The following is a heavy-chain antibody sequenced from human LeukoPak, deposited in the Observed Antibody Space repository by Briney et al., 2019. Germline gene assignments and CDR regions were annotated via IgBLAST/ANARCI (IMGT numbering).Heavy chain of an antibody. Sequence: SETLSLTCTVSGGSISSSSYYWGWIRQPPGKGLEWIGSIYYSGSTYYNPSLKSRVTISVDTSKNQFSLKLSSVTAADTAVYYCARVQTTLKWELLGSLDYWGQGTLVTVSS. D-gene: IGHD1-26*01. J-gene: IGHJ4*02. CDR3: ARVQTTLKWELLGSLDY. CDR2: IYYSGST. V-gene: IGHV4-39*07. CDR1: GGSISSSSYY.